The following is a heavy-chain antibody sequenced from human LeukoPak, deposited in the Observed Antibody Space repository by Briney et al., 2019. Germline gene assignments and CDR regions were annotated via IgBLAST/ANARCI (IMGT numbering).Heavy chain of an antibody. CDR3: ARDRCSGGSCYFDY. CDR2: FDPEDGET. D-gene: IGHD2-15*01. CDR1: GYTLTELS. J-gene: IGHJ4*02. Sequence: ASVKVSCKVSGYTLTELSMHWVRQAPGKGLEWMGGFDPEDGETIYAQKFQGRVTMTEDTSTDTAYMELRSLRSDDTAVYYCARDRCSGGSCYFDYWGQGTLVTVSS. V-gene: IGHV1-24*01.